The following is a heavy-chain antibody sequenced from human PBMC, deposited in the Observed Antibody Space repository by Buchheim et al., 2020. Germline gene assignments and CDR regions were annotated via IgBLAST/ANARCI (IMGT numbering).Heavy chain of an antibody. V-gene: IGHV3-48*01. CDR1: GFTFSSYS. D-gene: IGHD2-2*01. Sequence: EVQLVESGGGLVQPGGSLRLSCAASGFTFSSYSMNWVRQAPGKGLEWVSYISSSSSTIYYADSVKGRFTISRDNAKNSLYLQMNSLRAEDTAVYYCARDTRSGSSTSPFDPWGQGTL. J-gene: IGHJ5*02. CDR2: ISSSSSTI. CDR3: ARDTRSGSSTSPFDP.